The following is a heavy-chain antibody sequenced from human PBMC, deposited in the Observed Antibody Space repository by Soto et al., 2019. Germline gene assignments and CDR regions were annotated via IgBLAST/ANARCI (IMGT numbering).Heavy chain of an antibody. CDR3: ARGSIAVVAHVGNFDY. CDR2: INPNSGGT. J-gene: IGHJ4*02. Sequence: GASVKVSCKASGYTFTGYYMHWVRQAPGQGLEWMGWINPNSGGTNYAQKFQGRVTMTRDTSISTAYMELSRLRSDDTAVYYCARGSIAVVAHVGNFDYWGQGTLVTVSS. V-gene: IGHV1-2*02. D-gene: IGHD3-22*01. CDR1: GYTFTGYY.